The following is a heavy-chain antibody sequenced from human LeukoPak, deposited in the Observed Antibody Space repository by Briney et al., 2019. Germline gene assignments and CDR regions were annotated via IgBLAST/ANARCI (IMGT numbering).Heavy chain of an antibody. J-gene: IGHJ4*02. CDR1: GFTFSSYA. D-gene: IGHD4-17*01. CDR2: ISYDGSNK. Sequence: GGSLRLSCAASGFTFSSYAMHWVRQAPGKGLEWVAVISYDGSNKYYADSVKGRFTISRDNSKNTLYLQMNSLRAEDTAVYYCARDRGFYGDYVGYFDYWGQGTLVTVSS. V-gene: IGHV3-30*04. CDR3: ARDRGFYGDYVGYFDY.